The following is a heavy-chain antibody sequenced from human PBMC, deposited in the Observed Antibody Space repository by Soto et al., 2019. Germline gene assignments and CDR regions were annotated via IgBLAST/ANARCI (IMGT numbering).Heavy chain of an antibody. CDR2: IYYSGST. CDR1: GGSISSGDYY. Sequence: SETLSLTCTFSGGSISSGDYYLSWIRQPPGKGLEWIGYIYYSGSTYYNPSLKSRVTISVDTSKNQFSLKLSSVTAADTAVYYCARIIVATTSYYFDYWGQGTLVTVSS. J-gene: IGHJ4*02. D-gene: IGHD5-12*01. CDR3: ARIIVATTSYYFDY. V-gene: IGHV4-30-4*01.